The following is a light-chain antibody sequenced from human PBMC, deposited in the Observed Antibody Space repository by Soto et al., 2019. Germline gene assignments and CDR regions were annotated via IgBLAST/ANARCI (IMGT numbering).Light chain of an antibody. J-gene: IGKJ5*01. CDR3: LQDYNYPYT. CDR2: AAS. V-gene: IGKV1-6*01. Sequence: ALQVTQSPSSLSPSVGDRVTITCRTSQGIRSALGWYQQKPGKVPKLLIYAASTLQSGVPSRFSGSGSGTDFTLTINSLQPEDFATYYCLQDYNYPYTFGQGTRLEIK. CDR1: QGIRSA.